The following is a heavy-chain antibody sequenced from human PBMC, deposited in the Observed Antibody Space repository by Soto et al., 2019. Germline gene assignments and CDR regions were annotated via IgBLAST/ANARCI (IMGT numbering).Heavy chain of an antibody. CDR2: ISAYNGNT. D-gene: IGHD2-2*01. CDR3: VRVLGYCSSTSCPNWFDP. V-gene: IGHV1-18*04. J-gene: IGHJ5*02. CDR1: GYTFTSYG. Sequence: ASVKVSCKASGYTFTSYGISWVRQAPGQGLEWMGWISAYNGNTNYAQKLQGRVTMTTDTSTSTAYMELRSLRSDDTAVYYCVRVLGYCSSTSCPNWFDPWGQGTLVTVSS.